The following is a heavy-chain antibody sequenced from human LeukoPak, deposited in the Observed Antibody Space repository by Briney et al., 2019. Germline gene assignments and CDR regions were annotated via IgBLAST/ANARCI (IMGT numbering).Heavy chain of an antibody. D-gene: IGHD1-14*01. V-gene: IGHV4-4*07. Sequence: PSETLCLTCTVPGGSISSYYWSWIRQAAGKGLECIGRIYTSGSTYYTPSLKIRNTMSVDTSKNSLSLKMTSVTAAATALYYCARGVLGWNQLDYYYHGRDLWGQETTLSVS. CDR2: IYTSGST. CDR1: GGSISSYY. CDR3: ARGVLGWNQLDYYYHGRDL. J-gene: IGHJ6*01.